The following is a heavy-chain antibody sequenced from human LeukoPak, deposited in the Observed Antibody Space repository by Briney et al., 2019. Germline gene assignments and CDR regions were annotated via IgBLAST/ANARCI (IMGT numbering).Heavy chain of an antibody. J-gene: IGHJ6*02. Sequence: GGSLRLSCAASGFTVSSNYMSWVRQAPGKGLEWVSVIYSGGSTYYADSVKDRFTISRDNSKNTLYLQMNSLRAEDTAVYYCAREMVEMATFHYYYGMDVWGQGTTVTVSS. CDR3: AREMVEMATFHYYYGMDV. D-gene: IGHD5-24*01. CDR1: GFTVSSNY. CDR2: IYSGGST. V-gene: IGHV3-66*02.